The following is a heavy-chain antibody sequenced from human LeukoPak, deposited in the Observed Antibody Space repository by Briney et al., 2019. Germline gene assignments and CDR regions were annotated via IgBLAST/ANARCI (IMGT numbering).Heavy chain of an antibody. CDR3: ARLNYYGSGSQSLLDY. CDR2: IYPGDSDT. Sequence: GESLKISCKGSGYSFTSYWIGWVRQMPGKGLEWMGIIYPGDSDTRYSPSFQGQVTISADKSISTAYLQWSSLKASDTAMYCCARLNYYGSGSQSLLDYWGQGTLVTVSS. V-gene: IGHV5-51*01. D-gene: IGHD3-10*01. CDR1: GYSFTSYW. J-gene: IGHJ4*02.